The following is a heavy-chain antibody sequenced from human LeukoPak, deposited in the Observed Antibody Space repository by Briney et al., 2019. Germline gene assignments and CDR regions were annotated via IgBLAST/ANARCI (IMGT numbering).Heavy chain of an antibody. CDR2: ISSSSRTI. V-gene: IGHV3-48*02. Sequence: GGSLRLSCAASGFTLSNYNMNGVRQAPGKGLEWVSHISSSSRTIYYADSVKGRFTVSRDNAKNSLYLQMNSLRDEDAAVYYCAREYGSGTPDFDYWGQGTLVSVSS. CDR3: AREYGSGTPDFDY. CDR1: GFTLSNYN. D-gene: IGHD3-10*01. J-gene: IGHJ4*02.